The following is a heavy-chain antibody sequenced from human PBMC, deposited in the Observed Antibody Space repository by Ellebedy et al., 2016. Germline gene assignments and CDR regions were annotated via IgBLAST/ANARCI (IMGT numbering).Heavy chain of an antibody. V-gene: IGHV3-74*01. Sequence: GESLKISXAASGFTFSSYWMHWVRQAPGKGLVWVSRINSDGSSTSYADSVKGRFTISRDNAKNTLYLQMNSLRAEDTAVYYCARAQADCSGGSCSPYYFDYWGQGTLVTVSS. CDR1: GFTFSSYW. CDR3: ARAQADCSGGSCSPYYFDY. CDR2: INSDGSST. D-gene: IGHD2-15*01. J-gene: IGHJ4*02.